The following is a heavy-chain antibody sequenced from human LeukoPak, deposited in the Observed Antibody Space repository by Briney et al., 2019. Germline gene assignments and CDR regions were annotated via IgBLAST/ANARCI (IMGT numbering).Heavy chain of an antibody. J-gene: IGHJ4*02. CDR2: IYQGGRT. CDR3: ARGDASGYPDY. CDR1: GDSMNSSNW. V-gene: IGHV4-4*02. Sequence: PSETLSLTCAVSGDSMNSSNWWSWVRQSPGKGLEWIGEIYQGGRTNYKSSLKSRVSISVDKSSNQLSLKLTSVTAADTAVYYCARGDASGYPDYWGQGTLVTVSS. D-gene: IGHD3-22*01.